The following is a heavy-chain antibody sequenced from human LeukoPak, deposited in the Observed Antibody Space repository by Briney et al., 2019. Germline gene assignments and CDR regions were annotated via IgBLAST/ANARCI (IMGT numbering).Heavy chain of an antibody. CDR3: ARALSLFLEPAFDY. D-gene: IGHD1-1*01. Sequence: ASVKVSCKASGYTSSSYYVHWVRQAPGQGLEWMGMIIPSDGFTSYAQKFQGRVTMTRDMSTSTVYMELSSLRSDDTAVYYCARALSLFLEPAFDYWGQGTLVTVSS. CDR1: GYTSSSYY. CDR2: IIPSDGFT. V-gene: IGHV1-46*01. J-gene: IGHJ4*02.